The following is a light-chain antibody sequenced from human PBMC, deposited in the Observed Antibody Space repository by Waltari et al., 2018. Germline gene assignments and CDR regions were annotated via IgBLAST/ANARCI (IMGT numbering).Light chain of an antibody. CDR3: QQRTNWPRLT. V-gene: IGKV3-11*01. J-gene: IGKJ4*01. CDR1: QSVDAH. CDR2: DAS. Sequence: EIVLTQTPATLSLSPGERATLSCRASQSVDAHLAWYQQKPGKAPRLLIYDASNRATGTPARFSGSGSGTDFTLTINSLEPEDFAVYYCQQRTNWPRLTFGGGTKVEIK.